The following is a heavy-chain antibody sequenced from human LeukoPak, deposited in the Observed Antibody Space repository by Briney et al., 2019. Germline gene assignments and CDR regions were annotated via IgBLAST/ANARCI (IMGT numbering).Heavy chain of an antibody. CDR3: ARHALSDILTGYSDY. CDR1: GFTVHSNY. CDR2: ISTSSIYI. Sequence: GGSLRLSCAASGFTVHSNYMSWDRQAPGKGLEWVSSISTSSIYIYYADSVKGRFTISRDNAKNSLYLQMNNLRAEDTAVYYCARHALSDILTGYSDYWGQGTLVTVSS. J-gene: IGHJ4*02. V-gene: IGHV3-21*01. D-gene: IGHD3-9*01.